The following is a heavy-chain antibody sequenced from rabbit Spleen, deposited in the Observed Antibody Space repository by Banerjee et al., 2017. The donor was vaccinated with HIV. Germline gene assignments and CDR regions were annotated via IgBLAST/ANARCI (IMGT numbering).Heavy chain of an antibody. V-gene: IGHV1S40*01. D-gene: IGHD1-1*01. CDR3: ARDTSSSFSSYGMDL. J-gene: IGHJ6*01. CDR1: GVSFSSSSY. CDR2: IDTGSSGFT. Sequence: QSLEESGGDLVKPGASLTLTCTASGVSFSSSSYMCWVRQAPGKGLEWIACIDTGSSGFTFFATWAKGRFTCSKTASNTVTLQMTRLTAADTATYFCARDTSSSFSSYGMDLWGPGTLVTV.